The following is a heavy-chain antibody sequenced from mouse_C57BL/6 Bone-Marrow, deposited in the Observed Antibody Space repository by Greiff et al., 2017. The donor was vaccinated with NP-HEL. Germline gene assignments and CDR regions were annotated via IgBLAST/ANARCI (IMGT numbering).Heavy chain of an antibody. V-gene: IGHV1-19*01. CDR3: ARRVTTVVATDWYFDV. D-gene: IGHD1-1*01. Sequence: EVQLQQSGPVLVKPGASVKMSCKASGYTFTDYYMNWVKQSHGKSLEWIGVINPYNGGTSYNQKFKGKATLTVDKSSSPAYMELNSLTSEDSAVYYCARRVTTVVATDWYFDVWGTGTTVTVSS. J-gene: IGHJ1*03. CDR1: GYTFTDYY. CDR2: INPYNGGT.